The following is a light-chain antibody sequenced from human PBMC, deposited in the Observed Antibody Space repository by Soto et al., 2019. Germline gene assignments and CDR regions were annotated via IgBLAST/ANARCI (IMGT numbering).Light chain of an antibody. CDR2: GAS. J-gene: IGKJ1*01. Sequence: EIVLTQSPGTLSLSPGERATLSCRATQTISSSYLAWYQQKPGQAPKLLIHGASTRATGIPDRFSGSGSGTDFTLTISRLEPEDFAVYYCQLYGSSPKTFGQGTKVDIK. CDR1: QTISSSY. V-gene: IGKV3-20*01. CDR3: QLYGSSPKT.